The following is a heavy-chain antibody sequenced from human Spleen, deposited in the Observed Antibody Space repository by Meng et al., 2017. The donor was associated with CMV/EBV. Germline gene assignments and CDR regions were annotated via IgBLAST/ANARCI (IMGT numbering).Heavy chain of an antibody. CDR2: LSTSGSNT. V-gene: IGHV3-23*01. CDR1: EFTFSNYA. Sequence: SEFTFSNYAMGWVRQAAGKGLEWVSSLSTSGSNTYYADSVKGRCTISRDNSKNTLYLQMDSLTAEDTALYYCAKDIRSSGSYGWFDPWGQGTLVTVSS. D-gene: IGHD3-16*01. CDR3: AKDIRSSGSYGWFDP. J-gene: IGHJ5*02.